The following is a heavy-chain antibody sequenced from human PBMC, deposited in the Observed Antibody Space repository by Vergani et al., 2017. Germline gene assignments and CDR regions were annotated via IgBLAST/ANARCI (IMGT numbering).Heavy chain of an antibody. Sequence: QVQLQESGPGLVKPSQTLSLTCTVSGGSISSYYWSWIRQPPGKGLEWIGYIYYSWSTNYNPSLKSRVTISVDTSQNHFSLKLRSVTAADTAVYYCARGWVAVAATKGGTGYFDYWGQGTLVTVSS. D-gene: IGHD6-19*01. J-gene: IGHJ4*02. CDR1: GGSISSYY. CDR2: IYYSWST. V-gene: IGHV4-59*01. CDR3: ARGWVAVAATKGGTGYFDY.